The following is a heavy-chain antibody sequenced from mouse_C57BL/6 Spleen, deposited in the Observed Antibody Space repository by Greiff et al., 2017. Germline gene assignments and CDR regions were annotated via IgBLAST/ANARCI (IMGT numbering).Heavy chain of an antibody. CDR1: GYTFTDYY. CDR3: ARDGYSNYLFAY. V-gene: IGHV1-26*01. J-gene: IGHJ3*01. Sequence: VQLKQSGPELVKPGASVKISCKASGYTFTDYYMNWVKQSHGKSLEWIGDINPNNGGTSYNQKFKGKATLTVDKSSSTAYMELRSLTSEDSAVYYCARDGYSNYLFAYWGQGTLVTVSA. CDR2: INPNNGGT. D-gene: IGHD2-5*01.